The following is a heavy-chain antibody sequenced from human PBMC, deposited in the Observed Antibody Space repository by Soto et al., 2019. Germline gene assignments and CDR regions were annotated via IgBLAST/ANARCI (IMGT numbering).Heavy chain of an antibody. J-gene: IGHJ6*03. D-gene: IGHD3-3*01. CDR3: ARATIFGVDYYYYYMDV. CDR2: IYSGGST. Sequence: PGGSLRLSCAASGFTVSSNYMSWVRQAPGKGLEWVSVIYSGGSTYYADSVKGRFTISRHNSKNTLYLQMNSLRAEDTAVYYCARATIFGVDYYYYYMDVWGKGTTVTVSS. V-gene: IGHV3-53*04. CDR1: GFTVSSNY.